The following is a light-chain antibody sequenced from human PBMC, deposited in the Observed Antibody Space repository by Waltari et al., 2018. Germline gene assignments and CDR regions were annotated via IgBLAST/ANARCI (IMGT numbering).Light chain of an antibody. CDR3: SSYAVSNNLL. CDR1: SRDLGGYKY. CDR2: EVN. V-gene: IGLV2-8*01. Sequence: QSALTQPPSASGSPGQSVTLSCTGTSRDLGGYKYVPWSQQHPGKAPRLIIYEVNRRPSGVPDRFSGSKSGNTASLTVSGLQAEDEADYYCSSYAVSNNLLFGGGTKLTVL. J-gene: IGLJ2*01.